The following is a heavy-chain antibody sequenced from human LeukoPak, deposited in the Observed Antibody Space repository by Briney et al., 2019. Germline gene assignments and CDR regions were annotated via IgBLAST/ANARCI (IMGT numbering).Heavy chain of an antibody. Sequence: GGSLRLSCVTSGFTFNSYAMSWVRQAPGKGLEWVSAISSDGDSTYNADSVKGRFTISRDNSKNTLYLQMSSLRTEDTAVYYCVRSSASSGPNCFDPWGQGTLVTVSS. J-gene: IGHJ5*02. CDR1: GFTFNSYA. CDR2: ISSDGDST. D-gene: IGHD3-10*01. CDR3: VRSSASSGPNCFDP. V-gene: IGHV3-64D*09.